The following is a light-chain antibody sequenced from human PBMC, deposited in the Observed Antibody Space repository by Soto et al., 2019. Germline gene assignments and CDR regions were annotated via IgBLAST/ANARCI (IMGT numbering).Light chain of an antibody. Sequence: ETVMTQSPATLSVSPGERVTLSCRASQSVNNYLAWYQQKPGQAPRLLVYGASTRATGVPARFSGSGSGTDFTLTISSLQSEDFALYFCQQCNDWPQFTFGQGTRLEIK. J-gene: IGKJ5*01. V-gene: IGKV3-15*01. CDR2: GAS. CDR1: QSVNNY. CDR3: QQCNDWPQFT.